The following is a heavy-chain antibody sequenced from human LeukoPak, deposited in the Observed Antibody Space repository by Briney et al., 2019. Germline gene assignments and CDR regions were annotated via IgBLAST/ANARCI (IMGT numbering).Heavy chain of an antibody. CDR3: AIYYYDSSGYGRTTNFQH. CDR2: ISRGSRTV. Sequence: GGSLRLSCAASGFTFSDYSMNWARQAPGKGPEWVSYISRGSRTVYYADSVKGRFTVSRDDAKNSLYLQMNSLRDEDTAVYYCAIYYYDSSGYGRTTNFQHWGQGTLVTVSS. CDR1: GFTFSDYS. D-gene: IGHD3-22*01. V-gene: IGHV3-48*02. J-gene: IGHJ1*01.